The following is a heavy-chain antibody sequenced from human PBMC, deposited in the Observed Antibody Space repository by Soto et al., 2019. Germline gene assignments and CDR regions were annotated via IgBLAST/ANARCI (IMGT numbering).Heavy chain of an antibody. Sequence: GGSLRLSCAASGFTFSSYAMHWVRQAPGKGLEWVAVISYDGSNKYYADFVKGRLTISRDNSKNTLYLQMNSLRPEDTAVYYCARGVSNSWLGLRDYYCGMDVWGQGTTVTVSS. D-gene: IGHD6-13*01. CDR2: ISYDGSNK. CDR1: GFTFSSYA. V-gene: IGHV3-30-3*01. J-gene: IGHJ6*02. CDR3: ARGVSNSWLGLRDYYCGMDV.